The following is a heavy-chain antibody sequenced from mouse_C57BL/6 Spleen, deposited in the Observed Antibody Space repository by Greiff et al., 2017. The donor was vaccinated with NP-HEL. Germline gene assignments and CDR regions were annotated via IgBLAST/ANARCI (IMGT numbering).Heavy chain of an antibody. J-gene: IGHJ2*01. CDR3: ARGGYYYGSSYYFDY. Sequence: VQLQQSGPELVKPGASVKIPCKASGYTFTDYNMDWVKQSHGKSLEWIGDINPNNGGTIYNQKFKGKATLTVDTSSSTAYMELRSLTSEDTAVYYCARGGYYYGSSYYFDYWGQGTTLTVSS. V-gene: IGHV1-18*01. CDR2: INPNNGGT. CDR1: GYTFTDYN. D-gene: IGHD1-1*01.